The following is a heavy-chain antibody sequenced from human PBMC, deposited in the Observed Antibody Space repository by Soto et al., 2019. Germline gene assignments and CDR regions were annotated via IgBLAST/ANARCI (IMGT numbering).Heavy chain of an antibody. J-gene: IGHJ4*02. CDR3: ARVSGYYAPDY. D-gene: IGHD3-3*01. V-gene: IGHV1-3*01. CDR2: INAGNGNT. CDR1: GYTFTSHY. Sequence: ASVKVSCKASGYTFTSHYMHWVRQAPGQRLEWMGWINAGNGNTKYSQKFQGRVTITRDTSASTAYMELSSLRSEDTAVYYCARVSGYYAPDYWGQGTLVTVSS.